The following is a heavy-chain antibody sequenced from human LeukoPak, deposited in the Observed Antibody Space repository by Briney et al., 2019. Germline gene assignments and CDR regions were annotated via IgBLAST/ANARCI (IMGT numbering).Heavy chain of an antibody. CDR2: INPNSGGT. CDR3: ARSYQHAAAHFDY. Sequence: ASVKVSCKASGYTFTGYYMHWVRQAPGQGLEWMGWINPNSGGTNYAQKFQGRVTMTRDTSISTAYMELSRLRSDDTAVYYCARSYQHAAAHFDYWGQGTLVTVSS. V-gene: IGHV1-2*02. CDR1: GYTFTGYY. D-gene: IGHD2-2*01. J-gene: IGHJ4*02.